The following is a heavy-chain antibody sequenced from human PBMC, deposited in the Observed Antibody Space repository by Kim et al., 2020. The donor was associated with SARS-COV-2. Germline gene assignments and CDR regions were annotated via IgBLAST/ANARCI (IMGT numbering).Heavy chain of an antibody. CDR3: EISFWSGYYYFDY. V-gene: IGHV3-7*01. D-gene: IGHD3-3*01. CDR1: GFTFSSYW. Sequence: GGSLRLSCAASGFTFSSYWMSWVRQAPGKGLEWVANIKQDGSEKYYVDSVKGRFTISRDNAKNSLYLQMNSLRAEDTAVYYCEISFWSGYYYFDYWGQGTLVTVSS. CDR2: IKQDGSEK. J-gene: IGHJ4*02.